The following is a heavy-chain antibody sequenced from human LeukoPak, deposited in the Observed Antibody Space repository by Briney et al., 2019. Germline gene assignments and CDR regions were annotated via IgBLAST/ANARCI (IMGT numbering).Heavy chain of an antibody. CDR1: GFTYSSYW. J-gene: IGHJ3*02. CDR3: AREFRVLPDI. CDR2: INRDGSST. D-gene: IGHD2-8*02. Sequence: GGSLRLSCAVSGFTYSSYWTHWVRQAPAKGLVWVSRINRDGSSTNYADSVKGRFTISRDNAKNTLYLQMNSLRDEDTAVYYCAREFRVLPDIWGQGTMVTVSS. V-gene: IGHV3-74*01.